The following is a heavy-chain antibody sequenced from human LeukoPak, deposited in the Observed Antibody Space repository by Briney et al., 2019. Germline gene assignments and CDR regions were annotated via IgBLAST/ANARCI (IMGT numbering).Heavy chain of an antibody. D-gene: IGHD1-26*01. Sequence: ASVKVSCKASGYTFTDYYIHWVRQAPGQGLQWMAWINPDNGGTNYAQKFQGRVTLTTDPSISTAYMELSGLRSDDTAVYYCARWLMRATTRDAFDIWGQGTMVTVSS. V-gene: IGHV1-2*02. J-gene: IGHJ3*02. CDR2: INPDNGGT. CDR1: GYTFTDYY. CDR3: ARWLMRATTRDAFDI.